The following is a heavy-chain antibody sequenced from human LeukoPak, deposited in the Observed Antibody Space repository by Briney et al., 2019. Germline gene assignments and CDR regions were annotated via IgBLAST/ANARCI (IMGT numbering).Heavy chain of an antibody. J-gene: IGHJ4*02. CDR1: GYTFTSYA. CDR3: VSGTYYDYVWGSYRPGLDY. Sequence: ASVKVSCKASGYTFTSYAMNWVRRAPGQGLEWMGWINTNTGNPTYAQGFTGRFVFSLDTSVGTAYLQISSLKAEDAAVYYCVSGTYYDYVWGSYRPGLDYWGQGTLVTVSS. V-gene: IGHV7-4-1*02. CDR2: INTNTGNP. D-gene: IGHD3-16*02.